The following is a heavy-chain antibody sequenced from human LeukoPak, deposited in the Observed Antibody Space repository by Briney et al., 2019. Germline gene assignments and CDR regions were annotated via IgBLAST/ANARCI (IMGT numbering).Heavy chain of an antibody. D-gene: IGHD3-10*01. CDR3: ARDQSDYYGSGSYSEGSY. CDR1: GFTFSTYS. J-gene: IGHJ4*02. Sequence: QPGRSLRLSCAASGFTFSTYSMKWVRQAPGKGLEWVSYISSSSGSIYYAGSVKGRLTISRDNAKNSLYLQMNGLRDEDTAVYYCARDQSDYYGSGSYSEGSYWGQGTLVTVSS. CDR2: ISSSSGSI. V-gene: IGHV3-48*02.